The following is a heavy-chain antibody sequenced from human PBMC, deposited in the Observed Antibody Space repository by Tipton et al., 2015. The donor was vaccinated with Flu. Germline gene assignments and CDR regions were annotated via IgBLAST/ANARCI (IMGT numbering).Heavy chain of an antibody. CDR3: ARTLWSGYQYYMDF. V-gene: IGHV4-59*11. Sequence: TLSLTCTVSGGSMTSHYWNWIRQPPGKGLEWIGFIYYSGSTNYKSSLKSRVTISKATSNNQFSLKLSSVTAADTAVYYCARTLWSGYQYYMDFWGMGTTVTVSS. J-gene: IGHJ6*03. CDR2: IYYSGST. CDR1: GGSMTSHY. D-gene: IGHD3-10*01.